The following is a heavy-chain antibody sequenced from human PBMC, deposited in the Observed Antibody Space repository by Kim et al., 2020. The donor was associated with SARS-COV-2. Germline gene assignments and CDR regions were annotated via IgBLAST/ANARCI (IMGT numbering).Heavy chain of an antibody. CDR1: GGSISSSNSY. D-gene: IGHD1-20*01. CDR2: IYHTGNR. V-gene: IGHV4-39*01. J-gene: IGHJ4*02. CDR3: ARLENNNQIDY. Sequence: SETLSLTCTVSGGSISSSNSYWGWIRQPPGKGLEWIGSIYHTGNRYYNPSLTSRFTISVDTSRNQFSLNLRSETAAYTAVSYCARLENNNQIDYLGQGT.